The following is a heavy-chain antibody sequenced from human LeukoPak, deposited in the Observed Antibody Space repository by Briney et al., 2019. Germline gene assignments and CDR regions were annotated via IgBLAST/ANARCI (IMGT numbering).Heavy chain of an antibody. CDR3: ARDGVPMVRGVNWFDP. V-gene: IGHV3-7*01. D-gene: IGHD3-10*01. J-gene: IGHJ5*02. Sequence: GGSLRLPCAASGFTFSRYWMNWVRQAPGKGLEWVANIKQDGSEKYYVDSVKGRFTISRDNAKKSLYLEMKSLRADDTAVYYCARDGVPMVRGVNWFDPWGQGTLVTVSS. CDR1: GFTFSRYW. CDR2: IKQDGSEK.